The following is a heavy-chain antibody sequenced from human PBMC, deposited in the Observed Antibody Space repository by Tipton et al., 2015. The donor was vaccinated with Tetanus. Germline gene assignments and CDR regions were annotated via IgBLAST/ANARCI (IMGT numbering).Heavy chain of an antibody. J-gene: IGHJ4*02. D-gene: IGHD2-2*01. V-gene: IGHV4-34*01. Sequence: TLSLTCAVYGGSFSGYYWSWIRQPPGKGLEWIGEINHSGSTNYSPSLKSRVTISVDTSKNHFSLKLSSVTPADPAVYYCARGVPHRNSFDYWGQGPLVTVSS. CDR2: INHSGST. CDR1: GGSFSGYY. CDR3: ARGVPHRNSFDY.